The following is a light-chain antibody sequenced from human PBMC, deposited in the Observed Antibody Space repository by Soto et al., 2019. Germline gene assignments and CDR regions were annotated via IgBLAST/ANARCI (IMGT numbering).Light chain of an antibody. V-gene: IGKV1-5*03. Sequence: DIQMTQSPSTLSASVGDRVSITCRASQSISTWLAWYQQKPGKAPKVLIYKASNLQSGVPSRFSGSGSGTEFTLTISSLQPDDVATYYCQQYYSHYTSGQGTKLEIE. CDR2: KAS. CDR3: QQYYSHYT. J-gene: IGKJ2*01. CDR1: QSISTW.